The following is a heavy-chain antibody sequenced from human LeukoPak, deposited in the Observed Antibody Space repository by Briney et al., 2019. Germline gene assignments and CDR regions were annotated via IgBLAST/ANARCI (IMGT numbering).Heavy chain of an antibody. CDR3: ARTSPAHDYGDYGY. CDR2: INWNGGST. D-gene: IGHD4-17*01. V-gene: IGHV3-20*04. Sequence: RTGGSLRLSCAASGFTFSSYSMNWVRQAPGKGLEWVSGINWNGGSTGYADSVKGRFTISRDNAKNSLYLQMNSLRAEDTALYYCARTSPAHDYGDYGYWGQGTLVTVSS. J-gene: IGHJ4*02. CDR1: GFTFSSYS.